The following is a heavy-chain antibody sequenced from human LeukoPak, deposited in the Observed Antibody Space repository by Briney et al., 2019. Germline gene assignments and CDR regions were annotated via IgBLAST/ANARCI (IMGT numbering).Heavy chain of an antibody. V-gene: IGHV4-34*01. J-gene: IGHJ4*02. D-gene: IGHD3-10*01. Sequence: PSETLSLTCTVSSGSITNYYWSWIRQPPGKGLEWIGEINHSGSTNYNPSLKSRVTISVDTSKNQFSLKLSSVTAADTAVYYCARALTQVRGVREDWGQGTLVTVSS. CDR3: ARALTQVRGVRED. CDR2: INHSGST. CDR1: SGSITNYY.